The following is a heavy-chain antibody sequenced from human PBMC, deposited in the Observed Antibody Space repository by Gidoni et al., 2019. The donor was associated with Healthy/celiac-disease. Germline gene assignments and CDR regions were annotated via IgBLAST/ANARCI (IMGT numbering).Heavy chain of an antibody. CDR1: GGTFSSYA. D-gene: IGHD4-17*01. J-gene: IGHJ5*02. Sequence: QVQLVQSGAEVKKPGSSVKVSCKASGGTFSSYAISWVRQAPGQGLEWMGRIIPILGIANYAQKFQGRVKITADKSPSTAYMELSSRRSEDTAVYYGARDYPHTRDYGDDVGWFDPWGQGTLVTVSS. CDR3: ARDYPHTRDYGDDVGWFDP. CDR2: IIPILGIA. V-gene: IGHV1-69*09.